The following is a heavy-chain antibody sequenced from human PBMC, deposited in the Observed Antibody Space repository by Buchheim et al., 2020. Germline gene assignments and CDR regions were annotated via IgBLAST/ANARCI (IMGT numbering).Heavy chain of an antibody. CDR1: GFTFSSYG. CDR3: AKDWGGYCSGGSCYGYGMDV. CDR2: ISYDGSNK. J-gene: IGHJ6*02. V-gene: IGHV3-30*18. Sequence: QVQLVESGGGVVQPGRSLRLSCAASGFTFSSYGMHWVRQAPGKGLEWVAVISYDGSNKYYADSVKGRFTISGDNSKNTLYLQMNSLRAEDTAVYYCAKDWGGYCSGGSCYGYGMDVWGQGTT. D-gene: IGHD2-15*01.